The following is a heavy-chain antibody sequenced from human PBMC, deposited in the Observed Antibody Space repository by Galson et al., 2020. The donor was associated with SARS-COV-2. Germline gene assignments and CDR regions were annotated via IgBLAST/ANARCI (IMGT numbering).Heavy chain of an antibody. V-gene: IGHV1-69*06. CDR2: IIPIFGTA. CDR1: GGTFSSYA. CDR3: ARGEARSGWFDT. J-gene: IGHJ5*02. Sequence: SVKLSCKASGGTFSSYAISWVRQAPGQGLEWMGGIIPIFGTANYAQKFQGRVTITADKSTSTAYMELSSLRSEDTAVYYCARGEARSGWFDTWGQGTLVTVST. D-gene: IGHD6-19*01.